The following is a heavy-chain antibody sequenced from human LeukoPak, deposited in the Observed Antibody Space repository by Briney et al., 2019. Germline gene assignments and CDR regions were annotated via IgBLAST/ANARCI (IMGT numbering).Heavy chain of an antibody. V-gene: IGHV1-69*06. J-gene: IGHJ4*02. CDR2: IIPIFGTA. D-gene: IGHD1-26*01. Sequence: ASVKVSCKASGGTFSSYAISWVRQAPGQGLEWMGGIIPIFGTANYAQKFQGRVTITADKSTSTAYMELSSLRSEDTAVYYCARGGIVGAAYDYWGQGTLVTVSS. CDR3: ARGGIVGAAYDY. CDR1: GGTFSSYA.